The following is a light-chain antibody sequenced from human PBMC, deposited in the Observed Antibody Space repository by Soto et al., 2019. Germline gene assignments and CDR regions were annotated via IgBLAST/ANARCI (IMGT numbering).Light chain of an antibody. V-gene: IGKV3-20*01. J-gene: IGKJ1*01. CDR2: GAS. CDR3: QYYDSSRT. Sequence: EIVLTQSPDTLSLSLGERATLSCRASQNVTSTFLAWYRQKPGQAPRLLIYGASGRAAGIAESFSGSGSGTEFILTISRLQPEDLAVYFCQYYDSSRTFAQGTRVEI. CDR1: QNVTSTF.